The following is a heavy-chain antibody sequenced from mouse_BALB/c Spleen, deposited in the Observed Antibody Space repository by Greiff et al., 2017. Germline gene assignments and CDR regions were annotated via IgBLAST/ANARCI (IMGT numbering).Heavy chain of an antibody. J-gene: IGHJ4*01. CDR3: ARGDRAMDY. CDR2: IDPSDSYT. D-gene: IGHD2-13*01. Sequence: QVHVKQPGAELVKPGASVKLSCKASGYTFTSYWMHWVKQRPGQGLEWIGEIDPSDSYTNYNQKFKGKATLTVDKSSSTAYMQLSSLTSEDSAVYYCARGDRAMDYWGQGTSVTVSS. CDR1: GYTFTSYW. V-gene: IGHV1-69*02.